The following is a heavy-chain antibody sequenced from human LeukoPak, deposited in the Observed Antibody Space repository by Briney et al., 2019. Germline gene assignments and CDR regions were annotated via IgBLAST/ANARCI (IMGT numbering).Heavy chain of an antibody. Sequence: GGSLRLSCAASGFTFNIYVMSWVRQAPGKGLDWVSAISGSGGSTYYADSVKGRFTISRDNSKNTLYLQMNSLRAEDTAVYYCAKVAHYYGSGSYYEYYFDYWGQGTLVTVSS. CDR3: AKVAHYYGSGSYYEYYFDY. CDR2: ISGSGGST. D-gene: IGHD3-10*01. CDR1: GFTFNIYV. J-gene: IGHJ4*02. V-gene: IGHV3-23*01.